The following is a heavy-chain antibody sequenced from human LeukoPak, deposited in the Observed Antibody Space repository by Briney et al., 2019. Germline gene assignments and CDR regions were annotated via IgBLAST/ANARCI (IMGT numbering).Heavy chain of an antibody. CDR2: INTDGSST. CDR1: GFIFSSYW. D-gene: IGHD6-13*01. Sequence: GGSLRLSCAASGFIFSSYWMHWVRHAPGKGLAWVSRINTDGSSTSYADSVKGRFTISRDNAKNSLYLQMNSLRAEDTAVYYCARGRYSSSIDYWGQGTLVTVSS. CDR3: ARGRYSSSIDY. V-gene: IGHV3-74*01. J-gene: IGHJ4*02.